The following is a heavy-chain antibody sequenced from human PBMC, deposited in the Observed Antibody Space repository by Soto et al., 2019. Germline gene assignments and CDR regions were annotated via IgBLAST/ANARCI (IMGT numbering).Heavy chain of an antibody. CDR1: GYTFTSYA. CDR2: INAGNGNT. V-gene: IGHV1-3*01. CDR3: ARDSTYYDFWSGTGY. Sequence: ASVKVSCKASGYTFTSYAMHWVRQAPGQRLEWMGWINAGNGNTKYSQKFQGRVTITRDTSASTAYMEPSSLRSEDTAVYYCARDSTYYDFWSGTGYWGQGTLVTVS. J-gene: IGHJ4*02. D-gene: IGHD3-3*01.